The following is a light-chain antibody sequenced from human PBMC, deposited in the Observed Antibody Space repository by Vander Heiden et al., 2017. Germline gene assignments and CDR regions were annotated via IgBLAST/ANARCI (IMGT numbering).Light chain of an antibody. Sequence: EIVLPQSPDFQSVAPQEKVTITCRASENIGRSLHWYQQKPGQSPKLLIKYASQSFSGVPSRFSGGGSGTDFTLTINSLEAEDAATYYCHQSSSVPYSFGQGTKLDIK. CDR1: ENIGRS. J-gene: IGKJ2*01. CDR2: YAS. CDR3: HQSSSVPYS. V-gene: IGKV6-21*01.